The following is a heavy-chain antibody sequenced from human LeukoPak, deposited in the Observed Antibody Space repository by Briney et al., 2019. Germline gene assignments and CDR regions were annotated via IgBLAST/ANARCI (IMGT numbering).Heavy chain of an antibody. Sequence: GGSLRLSCSASGFTYSSYAMYWVRQAPGKGLEYVSAISSNGGSTYYADSVKGRFTISRDNSKNTLYLQMSSLRAEDTAVYYCVKDYSSSWYYFDYWGQGTLVTVSS. CDR3: VKDYSSSWYYFDY. J-gene: IGHJ4*02. D-gene: IGHD6-13*01. CDR2: ISSNGGST. CDR1: GFTYSSYA. V-gene: IGHV3-64D*06.